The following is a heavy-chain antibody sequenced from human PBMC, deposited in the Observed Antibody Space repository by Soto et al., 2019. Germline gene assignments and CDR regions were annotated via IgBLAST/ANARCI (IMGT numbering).Heavy chain of an antibody. V-gene: IGHV3-23*01. CDR2: ISGSGGST. CDR1: GFTFSSYA. J-gene: IGHJ4*02. D-gene: IGHD3-3*01. Sequence: SLRLSCAASGFTFSSYAMSWVRQAPGKGLEWVSAISGSGGSTYYADSVKGRFTISRDNSKNTLYLQMNSLRAEDTAVYYCATNPLSITIFGVVIHDQYYFDYWGQGTLVTVSS. CDR3: ATNPLSITIFGVVIHDQYYFDY.